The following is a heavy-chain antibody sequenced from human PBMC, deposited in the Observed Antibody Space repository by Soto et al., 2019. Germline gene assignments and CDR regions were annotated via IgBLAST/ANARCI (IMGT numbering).Heavy chain of an antibody. J-gene: IGHJ5*02. CDR1: GGSINSVSYY. CDR3: ANLRVFYGNTFFSWEFDP. CDR2: IYYSGST. V-gene: IGHV4-39*01. D-gene: IGHD3-16*01. Sequence: SETLSLTCTVSGGSINSVSYYWGWIRQPPGKGLEWIGSIYYSGSTYYNPSLKSRVTISVDTSKNQFSLQLSSVTAADTAVYYCANLRVFYGNTFFSWEFDPWGQGPLFTVPS.